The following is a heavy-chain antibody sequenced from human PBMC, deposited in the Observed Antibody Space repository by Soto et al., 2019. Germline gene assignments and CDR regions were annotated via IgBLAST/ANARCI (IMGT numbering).Heavy chain of an antibody. CDR1: GFIFSDFS. Sequence: GGSLRLSCAVSGFIFSDFSMNWVRQAPGKGLEWVASIGSSGGYIFYADSVKGRFTISRDNAKKSLDLQIYSLRAEDTAVYYCAREKKHQSLGGRFGMDVWGQGTTVTVSS. V-gene: IGHV3-21*01. J-gene: IGHJ6*02. CDR3: AREKKHQSLGGRFGMDV. D-gene: IGHD2-2*01. CDR2: IGSSGGYI.